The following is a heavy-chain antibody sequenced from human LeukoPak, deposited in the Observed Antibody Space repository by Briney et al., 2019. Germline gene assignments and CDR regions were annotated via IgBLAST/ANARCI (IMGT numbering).Heavy chain of an antibody. J-gene: IGHJ4*02. Sequence: GASVKVSCKASGGTFSSYAISWMRQAPGQGLEWMGGIIPIFGTANYAQKFQGRVTITADEFTSTAYMELSSLRSEDTAVYYCARGSALLALSFDYWGQGTLVTVSS. V-gene: IGHV1-69*13. CDR3: ARGSALLALSFDY. CDR2: IIPIFGTA. CDR1: GGTFSSYA. D-gene: IGHD2-15*01.